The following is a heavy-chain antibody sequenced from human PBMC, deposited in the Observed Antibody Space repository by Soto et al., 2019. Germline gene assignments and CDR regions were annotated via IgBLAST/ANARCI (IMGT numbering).Heavy chain of an antibody. J-gene: IGHJ3*02. Sequence: ASVKVSCKASGYTFTSYGISWVRQAPGQGLEWMGWISAYNGNTNYAQKHQGRVTMTTDTSTSTAYMELRSLRFDDTAVFYCASLDYVWGSYRPIHDAFDIWGQGTMVTGS. V-gene: IGHV1-18*01. CDR1: GYTFTSYG. CDR3: ASLDYVWGSYRPIHDAFDI. D-gene: IGHD3-16*02. CDR2: ISAYNGNT.